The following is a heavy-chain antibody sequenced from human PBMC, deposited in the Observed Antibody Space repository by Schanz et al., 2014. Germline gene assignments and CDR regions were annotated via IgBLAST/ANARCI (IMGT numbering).Heavy chain of an antibody. CDR2: INPSGGST. V-gene: IGHV1-46*03. J-gene: IGHJ4*02. CDR1: GYTFTSDS. Sequence: QVQLVQSGAEVKKPGASVKVSCKASGYTFTSDSMHWVRQAPGQGLEWMGMINPSGGSTTYAQKFQGRDAMARDTSTSTVYMELSNLRSESTAVYYCARDAVDAAAGGNYWGQGTLVTVSS. CDR3: ARDAVDAAAGGNY. D-gene: IGHD6-13*01.